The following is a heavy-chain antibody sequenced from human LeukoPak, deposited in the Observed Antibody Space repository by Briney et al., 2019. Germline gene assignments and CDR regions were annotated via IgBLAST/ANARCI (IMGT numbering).Heavy chain of an antibody. CDR1: GFTFSSYA. D-gene: IGHD3-3*01. CDR2: ISGSGGSK. CDR3: AKGLPYYDFWSSYFDY. V-gene: IGHV3-23*01. J-gene: IGHJ4*02. Sequence: GGSLRLSCAASGFTFSSYAKSRDRQAPGHDLEWVSAISGSGGSKYKTDLENDRLTIPGDNSHNPLYLQMNRLTAAHAAVYYCAKGLPYYDFWSSYFDYWGQGALVTVSS.